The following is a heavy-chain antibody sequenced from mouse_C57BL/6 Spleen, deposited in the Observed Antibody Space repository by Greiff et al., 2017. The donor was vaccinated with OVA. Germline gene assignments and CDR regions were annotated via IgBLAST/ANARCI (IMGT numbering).Heavy chain of an antibody. D-gene: IGHD2-2*01. J-gene: IGHJ4*01. V-gene: IGHV1-69*01. CDR2: LDPSDSYT. CDR3: ERKGTYGYDGNYAMDY. Sequence: QVQLQQPGAELVMPGASVKLSCKASGYTFTSYWMHWVKQRPGHGLEWIGELDPSDSYTHYHQKFKGKSTLTVDKSSSTAYMQLSSLTYEESEVYYCERKGTYGYDGNYAMDYWGQGTSVTVSS. CDR1: GYTFTSYW.